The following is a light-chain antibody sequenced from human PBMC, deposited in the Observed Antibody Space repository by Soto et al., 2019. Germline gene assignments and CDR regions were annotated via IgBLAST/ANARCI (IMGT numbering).Light chain of an antibody. CDR1: QSVSSSY. Sequence: EFVLTQSPGTLSLSPGEGATLSCRASQSVSSSYLAWYQQKPGQAPRLVISGASSRATGIPDRFSGSGSGTDFTLTISRLEPEDFAVYYCQQYGRTPWTFGQGTKVQIK. J-gene: IGKJ1*01. CDR2: GAS. V-gene: IGKV3-20*01. CDR3: QQYGRTPWT.